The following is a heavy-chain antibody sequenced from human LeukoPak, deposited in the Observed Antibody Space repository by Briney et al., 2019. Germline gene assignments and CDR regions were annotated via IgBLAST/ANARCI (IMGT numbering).Heavy chain of an antibody. J-gene: IGHJ6*03. CDR1: GGSISSYY. CDR3: ARGNGTVYYYYMDV. CDR2: IYYSGST. Sequence: PSETLSLTCTVSGGSISSYYWSWIRQPPGKGLEWIGYIYYSGSTNYNPSLKSRVTISVDTSKNQFSLKLSSVTAADTAVYYCARGNGTVYYYYMDVWGKGTTVTISS. V-gene: IGHV4-59*01.